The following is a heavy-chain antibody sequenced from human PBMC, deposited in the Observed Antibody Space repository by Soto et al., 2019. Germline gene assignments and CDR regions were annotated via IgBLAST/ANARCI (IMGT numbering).Heavy chain of an antibody. D-gene: IGHD5-18*01. V-gene: IGHV3-48*02. CDR1: GFTFSSYS. Sequence: EVQLVESGGGLVQPGGSLRLSCAASGFTFSSYSMNWVRQAPGKGLEWVSYISSGSTIYYADSVKGRFTISRDNAKNSLYLQMNSLRDEDMAVYYCARDLGYGLFDYWGQGTLVTVSS. J-gene: IGHJ4*02. CDR3: ARDLGYGLFDY. CDR2: ISSGSTI.